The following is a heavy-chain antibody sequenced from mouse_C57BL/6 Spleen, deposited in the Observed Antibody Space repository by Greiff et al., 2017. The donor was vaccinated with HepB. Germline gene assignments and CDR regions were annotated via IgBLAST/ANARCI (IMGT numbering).Heavy chain of an antibody. Sequence: EVKLVESGGGLVQPGGSMELSCVASGFTFSNYWMNWVRQSPEKGLEWVAQIRLKSDNYATHYAESVKGRFTISRDDSKSSVYLQMNNLRAEDTGIYYCTVSYYYGSSSLFDYWGQGTTLTVSS. J-gene: IGHJ2*01. V-gene: IGHV6-3*01. CDR1: GFTFSNYW. CDR2: IRLKSDNYAT. D-gene: IGHD1-1*01. CDR3: TVSYYYGSSSLFDY.